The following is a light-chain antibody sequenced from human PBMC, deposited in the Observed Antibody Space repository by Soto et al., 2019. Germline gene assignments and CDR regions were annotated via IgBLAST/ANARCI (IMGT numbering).Light chain of an antibody. J-gene: IGLJ3*02. CDR3: SSYAGSNNFEV. Sequence: QSALTQPPSASGSPGQSVTISCTGTSSDVGTYTYGSWYQQHAGKAPQLMIYEVNKRPSGVPDRFSAFKSGNTASLTVSGLQAEDEDDYYCSSYAGSNNFEVFGGGTKLAGL. V-gene: IGLV2-8*01. CDR1: SSDVGTYTY. CDR2: EVN.